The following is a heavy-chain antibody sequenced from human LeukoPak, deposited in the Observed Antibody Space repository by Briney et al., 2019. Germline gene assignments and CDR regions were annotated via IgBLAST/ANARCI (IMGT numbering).Heavy chain of an antibody. CDR1: GFTFSSYA. Sequence: GGSLRLSCAASGFTFSSYAMSWVRQAPGKGLEWVSVISGGGYSTYYAVSVKGRFTISRDNSKNTLYLQMNSLRAEDTAVYYCAKGPSDIVVSYYGMDVWGQGTTVTVSS. CDR2: ISGGGYST. J-gene: IGHJ6*02. V-gene: IGHV3-23*01. D-gene: IGHD5-12*01. CDR3: AKGPSDIVVSYYGMDV.